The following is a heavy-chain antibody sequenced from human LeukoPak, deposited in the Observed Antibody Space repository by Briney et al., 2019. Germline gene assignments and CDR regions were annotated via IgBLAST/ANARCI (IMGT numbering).Heavy chain of an antibody. J-gene: IGHJ4*02. CDR1: GFTFSSYA. CDR2: ISGSGGST. V-gene: IGHV3-23*01. CDR3: AKDTHANHWSFIDY. D-gene: IGHD1-1*01. Sequence: GGSLRLSCAASGFTFSSYAMSWVRQAPGRGLEWVSAISGSGGSTYYADSVKGRFTISRDNSKNTLYLQMNSLRAEDTAVYYCAKDTHANHWSFIDYWGQGTLVTVSS.